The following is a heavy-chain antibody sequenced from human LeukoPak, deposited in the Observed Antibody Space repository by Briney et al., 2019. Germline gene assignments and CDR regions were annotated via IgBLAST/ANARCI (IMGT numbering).Heavy chain of an antibody. Sequence: GGSLRLXCATSGFTFSDYYMSWIRRAPGKGLESVSYISSSGSTIYYADSVKGRFTISRDNAKNSLYLQMNSLRAEDTAVYYCASIDSSGYPDYWGQGTLVTVSS. J-gene: IGHJ4*02. V-gene: IGHV3-11*04. CDR1: GFTFSDYY. D-gene: IGHD3-22*01. CDR3: ASIDSSGYPDY. CDR2: ISSSGSTI.